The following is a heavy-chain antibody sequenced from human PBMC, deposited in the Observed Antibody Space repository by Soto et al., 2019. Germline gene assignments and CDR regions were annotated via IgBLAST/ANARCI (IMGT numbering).Heavy chain of an antibody. V-gene: IGHV1-46*01. CDR1: GYTLTELS. D-gene: IGHD3-22*01. CDR2: FNPTGGST. J-gene: IGHJ3*02. Sequence: ASVKVSCKASGYTLTELSMHWVRQAPGKGLEWMGVFNPTGGSTSYAQKFQGRVTMTRDTSTSTVYMELSSLRSEDTAVYYCERRKATYYYDSSGDTNAFDIWGQGTMVTVS. CDR3: ERRKATYYYDSSGDTNAFDI.